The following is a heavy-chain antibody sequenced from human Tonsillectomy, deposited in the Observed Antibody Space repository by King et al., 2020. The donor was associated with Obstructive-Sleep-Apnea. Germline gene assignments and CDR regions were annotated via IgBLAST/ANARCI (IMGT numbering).Heavy chain of an antibody. CDR1: GFSLSTSEVC. D-gene: IGHD2-21*01. V-gene: IGHV2-70*11. J-gene: IGHJ6*02. CDR3: ARDSPSFGDTGYYYSGMDV. Sequence: TLKESGPALLKPTQTLTLTCTFSGFSLSTSEVCVSWIRQPPGRALEWLARIDWDDDKYYSISLKTMLTISKDTSKNQVVLTMTNMDPVDTATYYCARDSPSFGDTGYYYSGMDVWGQGTTVTVSS. CDR2: IDWDDDK.